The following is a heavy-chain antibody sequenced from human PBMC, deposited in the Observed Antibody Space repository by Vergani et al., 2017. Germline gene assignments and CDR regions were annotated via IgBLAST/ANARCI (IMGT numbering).Heavy chain of an antibody. Sequence: QVQLVESGGGVVQPGRSLRLSCAASGFTFSSYGMHWVRQAPGKGLEWVAVISYDGSNKYYADSVKGRFTISRDNSKNTLYLQMNSLGAEDTAVYYCAKVGGYSGPGDYWGQGTLVTVSS. CDR2: ISYDGSNK. CDR1: GFTFSSYG. V-gene: IGHV3-30*18. J-gene: IGHJ4*02. D-gene: IGHD5-12*01. CDR3: AKVGGYSGPGDY.